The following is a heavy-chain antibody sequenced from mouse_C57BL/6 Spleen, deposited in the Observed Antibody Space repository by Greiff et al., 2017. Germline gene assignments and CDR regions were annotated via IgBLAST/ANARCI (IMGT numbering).Heavy chain of an antibody. CDR3: ARPLEASDGSSYGYFDV. CDR2: ISSGSSTI. J-gene: IGHJ1*03. V-gene: IGHV5-17*01. CDR1: GFTFSDSG. D-gene: IGHD1-1*01. Sequence: EVQLVESGGGLVKPGGSLKLSCAASGFTFSDSGMHWVRQAPEKGLEWVAYISSGSSTIYYADTVKGRFTISRDNAKNTLFLQMTSLRSEDTAMYYCARPLEASDGSSYGYFDVWGTGSTVTVSS.